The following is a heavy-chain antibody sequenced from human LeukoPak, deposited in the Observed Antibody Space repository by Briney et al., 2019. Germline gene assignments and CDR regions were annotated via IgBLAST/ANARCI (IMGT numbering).Heavy chain of an antibody. Sequence: GGSLRLSCAASGFTFSDAWMSWVRQAPGKGLEWVSSITSSGTYIYYADSVKGRFTVSRDNAKNSLYLQMNSLRAEDTAVYYCATPAAGPRAEYSQHWGQGTLVTVSP. J-gene: IGHJ1*01. CDR1: GFTFSDAW. V-gene: IGHV3-21*01. CDR3: ATPAAGPRAEYSQH. D-gene: IGHD6-13*01. CDR2: ITSSGTYI.